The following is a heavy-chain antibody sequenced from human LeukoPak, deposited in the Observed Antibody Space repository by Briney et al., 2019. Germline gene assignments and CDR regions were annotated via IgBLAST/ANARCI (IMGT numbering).Heavy chain of an antibody. CDR2: IYTSGST. J-gene: IGHJ6*03. V-gene: IGHV4-4*07. CDR1: GGSISSYY. CDR3: ARDLREVFYYYYMDV. Sequence: SETLSLTCTVSGGSISSYYWSWIRQPAGKGLEWIGRIYTSGSTNYNPSLKSRVTMSVDTSKNQFSLKLSSVTAADTAVYYCARDLREVFYYYYMDVWGKGTTVTVSS.